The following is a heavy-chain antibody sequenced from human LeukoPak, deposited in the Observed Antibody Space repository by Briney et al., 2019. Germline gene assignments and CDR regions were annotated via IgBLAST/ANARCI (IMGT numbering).Heavy chain of an antibody. V-gene: IGHV1-18*01. CDR1: GYPFTTFG. Sequence: ASVKVSCTTSGYPFTTFGINWVRQAPAQGLEWMGWISGYNGNTIYAQNLQGRVTMTRDTSTSIHYMELSSLRSDDTAVSFCARGPMSGYIPLLYCGQGTLVTVSS. CDR2: ISGYNGNT. D-gene: IGHD3-3*01. CDR3: ARGPMSGYIPLLY. J-gene: IGHJ4*02.